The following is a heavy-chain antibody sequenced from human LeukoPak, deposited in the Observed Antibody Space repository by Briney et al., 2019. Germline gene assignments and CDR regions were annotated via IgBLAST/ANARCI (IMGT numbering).Heavy chain of an antibody. D-gene: IGHD3-10*01. J-gene: IGHJ6*02. CDR1: GGSFSGYY. Sequence: WETLSLTCAVYGGSFSGYYWSWIRQPPGKGLEWIGEINHSGSTNYNPSLKSRVTISVDTSKNQFSLKLSSVTAADTAVYYCAKPGRGFYYGMDVWGQGTTVSVSS. V-gene: IGHV4-34*01. CDR3: AKPGRGFYYGMDV. CDR2: INHSGST.